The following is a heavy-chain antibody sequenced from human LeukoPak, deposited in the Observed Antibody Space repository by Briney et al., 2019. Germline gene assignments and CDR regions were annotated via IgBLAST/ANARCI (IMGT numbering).Heavy chain of an antibody. V-gene: IGHV5-51*01. CDR2: IYPGDSDT. J-gene: IGHJ4*02. D-gene: IGHD3-22*01. CDR3: ARLDYYDSSGYYSTFDY. CDR1: EYSFTSYW. Sequence: GESLKISCKGSEYSFTSYWIGWVRQMPGKGLEGMGIIYPGDSDTRYSPSFQGQVTISADKSISTAYLQWSSLKASDTAMYYCARLDYYDSSGYYSTFDYWGQGTLVTVSS.